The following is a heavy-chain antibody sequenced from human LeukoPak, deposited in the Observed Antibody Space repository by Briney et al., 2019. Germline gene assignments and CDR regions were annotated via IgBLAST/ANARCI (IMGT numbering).Heavy chain of an antibody. D-gene: IGHD1-1*01. CDR3: ARARGYAMRAFDI. CDR1: GFTFSSYG. V-gene: IGHV3-23*01. CDR2: ISGSGGST. Sequence: GGSLRLSCAASGFTFSSYGMSWVRQAPGKGLEWVSAISGSGGSTYYADSVKGRFTISRDNSKNTLYLQMNSLRAEDTAVYYCARARGYAMRAFDIWGQGTMVTVSS. J-gene: IGHJ3*02.